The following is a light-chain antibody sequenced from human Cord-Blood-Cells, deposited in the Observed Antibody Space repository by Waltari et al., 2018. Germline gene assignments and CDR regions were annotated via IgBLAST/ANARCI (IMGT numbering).Light chain of an antibody. Sequence: QSVLTPPPSASGTPGQRVTISCSASSSNIGSNYVYWYQQLPGTPPKLLIYRNKQRPSGVPDRFSGSKSGTSASLAISGLRSEDEADYYCAAWDDSLSGYVFGTGTKVTVL. CDR1: SSNIGSNY. CDR2: RNK. V-gene: IGLV1-47*01. CDR3: AAWDDSLSGYV. J-gene: IGLJ1*01.